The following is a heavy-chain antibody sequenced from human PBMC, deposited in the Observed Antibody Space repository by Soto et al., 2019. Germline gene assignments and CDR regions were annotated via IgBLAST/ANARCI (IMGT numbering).Heavy chain of an antibody. CDR1: GFTFSMFA. CDR3: AKERNFWSGTAGFDS. V-gene: IGHV3-23*01. D-gene: IGHD3-3*01. Sequence: EGSLRLSCVGSGFTFSMFAMSWVRQAPGKGLEWISSISGSGGSTYYADSVKGRFTVSRDNSKTTVFLQMNSLRTEDTAVYFCAKERNFWSGTAGFDSWGQGSPVTVSS. CDR2: ISGSGGST. J-gene: IGHJ5*01.